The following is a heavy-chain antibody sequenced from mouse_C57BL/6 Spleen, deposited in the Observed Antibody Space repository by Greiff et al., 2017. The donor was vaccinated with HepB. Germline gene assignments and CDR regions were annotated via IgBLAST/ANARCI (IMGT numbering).Heavy chain of an antibody. V-gene: IGHV1-66*01. Sequence: QVQLKQSGPELVKPGASVKISCKASGYSFTSYYIHWVKQRPGQGLEWIGWIYPGSGNTKYNEKFKGKATLTADTSSSTAYMQLSSLTSEDSAVYYGASEGNYGAMDDWGQGTSVTVSS. CDR1: GYSFTSYY. CDR3: ASEGNYGAMDD. J-gene: IGHJ4*01. CDR2: IYPGSGNT. D-gene: IGHD2-1*01.